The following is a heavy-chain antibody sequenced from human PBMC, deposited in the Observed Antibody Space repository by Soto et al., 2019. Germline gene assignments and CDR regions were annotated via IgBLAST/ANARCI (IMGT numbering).Heavy chain of an antibody. J-gene: IGHJ4*02. Sequence: ASVKVSCKASGYTFTNYVMHWVRQAPGQGLEWMGGIIPIFGTANYAQKFQGRVTITADESTSTAYMELSSLRSEDTAVYYCASRPVDLEWLPTDYWGQGTLVTVSS. CDR2: IIPIFGTA. D-gene: IGHD3-3*01. V-gene: IGHV1-69*13. CDR1: GYTFTNYV. CDR3: ASRPVDLEWLPTDY.